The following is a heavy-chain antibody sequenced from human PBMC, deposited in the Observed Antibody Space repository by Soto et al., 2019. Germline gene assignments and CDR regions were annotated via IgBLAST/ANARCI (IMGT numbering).Heavy chain of an antibody. CDR1: DGSISPYH. J-gene: IGHJ4*02. CDR3: ARTREMATIFDF. Sequence: PSETLSLTCTVSDGSISPYHWSWIRQPPGKGLEFFGYISSSGIANYNPSLKSRVTISVDTSKNQFSLKLSSVSAADTAVYYCARTREMATIFDFWGQGILVTVSS. CDR2: ISSSGIA. D-gene: IGHD5-12*01. V-gene: IGHV4-59*01.